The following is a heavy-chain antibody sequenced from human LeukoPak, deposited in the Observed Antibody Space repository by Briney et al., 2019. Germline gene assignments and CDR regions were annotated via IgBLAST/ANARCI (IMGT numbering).Heavy chain of an antibody. Sequence: GGSLRLSCAAYGFEFRVHGMHWVRQAPGKGLEWVAVIWYDGVTDYYADSVKGRFTISRDNSKDTLYLQMNSLRAEDTAIYYCARPFGGSYYFDHWGQGTLVTVSS. CDR1: GFEFRVHG. V-gene: IGHV3-33*01. CDR2: IWYDGVTD. J-gene: IGHJ4*02. D-gene: IGHD4-23*01. CDR3: ARPFGGSYYFDH.